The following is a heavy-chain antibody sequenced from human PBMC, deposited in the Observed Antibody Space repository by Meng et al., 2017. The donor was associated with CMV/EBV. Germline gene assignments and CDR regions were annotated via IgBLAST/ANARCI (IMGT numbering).Heavy chain of an antibody. CDR3: ARYSSWPGLASA. J-gene: IGHJ5*02. CDR2: INHSGST. V-gene: IGHV4-34*01. Sequence: VSLRLSCAVYGGSFSGYYWSWIRQPPGKGLEWIGEINHSGSTNYNPSLKSRVTISVDTSKNQFSLKLSSVTAADTAVYYCARYSSWPGLASAWGQGTLVTVSS. D-gene: IGHD6-13*01. CDR1: GGSFSGYY.